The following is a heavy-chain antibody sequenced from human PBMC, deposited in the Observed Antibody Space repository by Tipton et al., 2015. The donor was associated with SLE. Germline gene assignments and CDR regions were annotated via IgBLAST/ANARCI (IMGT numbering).Heavy chain of an antibody. J-gene: IGHJ4*02. CDR3: AKELEPTAPIDY. CDR2: IWYDGSNK. Sequence: SLRLSCAASGFTFSSYGMHWVRQAPGKGLEWVAVIWYDGSNKYYADSVKGRFTISRDNSKNTLYLQMNSLRAEDTAVYYCAKELEPTAPIDYWGQGTLVTVSS. CDR1: GFTFSSYG. D-gene: IGHD1-1*01. V-gene: IGHV3-33*06.